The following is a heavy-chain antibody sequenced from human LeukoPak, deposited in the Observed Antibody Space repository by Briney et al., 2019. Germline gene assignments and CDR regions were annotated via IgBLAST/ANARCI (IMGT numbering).Heavy chain of an antibody. CDR2: ISYDGSNK. CDR1: GFTFSSYA. J-gene: IGHJ4*02. D-gene: IGHD2-15*01. Sequence: QPGRSLRLSCAASGFTFSSYAMHWVRQAPGKGLEWVAVISYDGSNKYYADSVKGRFTISRDNAKNSLYLQMNSLRAEDTAVYYCARVHGGYPLDYWGQGTLVTVSS. V-gene: IGHV3-30*04. CDR3: ARVHGGYPLDY.